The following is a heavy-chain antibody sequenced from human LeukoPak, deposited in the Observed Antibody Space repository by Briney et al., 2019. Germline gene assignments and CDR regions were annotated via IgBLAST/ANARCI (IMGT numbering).Heavy chain of an antibody. CDR2: IRGGGGSE. Sequence: PGGSLRLSCTASGFTFSAYAMMWVRRAPGKGPEWVSAIRGGGGSEFYADPVKGRFTISRDNSKNTLFLQMNNLRPEDTAVYYCGRDPNGDYIGAFDMWGPGTMVTVSS. CDR1: GFTFSAYA. V-gene: IGHV3-23*01. D-gene: IGHD4-17*01. J-gene: IGHJ3*02. CDR3: GRDPNGDYIGAFDM.